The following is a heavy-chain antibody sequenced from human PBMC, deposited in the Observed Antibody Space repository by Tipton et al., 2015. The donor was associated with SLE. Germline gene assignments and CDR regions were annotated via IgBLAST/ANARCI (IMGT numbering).Heavy chain of an antibody. V-gene: IGHV1-8*01. J-gene: IGHJ4*02. CDR3: ASLMVRGDY. CDR1: GYTFTSYD. Sequence: QLVQSGAEVKKPGASVKVSCKASGYTFTSYDINWVRQATGQGLEWMGWMNPNSGNTGYAQKFRGRVTMTRDTSISTAYMELSRLRSDDTAVYYCASLMVRGDYWGQGTLVTVSS. D-gene: IGHD3-10*01. CDR2: MNPNSGNT.